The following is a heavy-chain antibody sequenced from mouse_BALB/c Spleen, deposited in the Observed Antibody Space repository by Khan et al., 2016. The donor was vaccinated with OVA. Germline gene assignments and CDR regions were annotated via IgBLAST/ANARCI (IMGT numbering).Heavy chain of an antibody. CDR3: TTAYYRYYFDY. CDR1: GSTFTSYG. CDR2: IYPGNGYT. D-gene: IGHD2-14*01. J-gene: IGHJ2*01. V-gene: IGHV1S134*01. Sequence: EVQLQESGAELGRPGSSVKLSCKTSGSTFTSYGIKWVKQRPGQGLEWIGYIYPGNGYTEYNERFQGNAILTSDTSSSTAYMQLRSLTSEDSAIYFCTTAYYRYYFDYWGQGTTLTVSS.